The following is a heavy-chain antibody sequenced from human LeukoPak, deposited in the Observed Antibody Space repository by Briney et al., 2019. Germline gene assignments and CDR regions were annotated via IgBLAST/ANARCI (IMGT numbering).Heavy chain of an antibody. CDR2: IYTSGST. V-gene: IGHV4-4*07. J-gene: IGHJ6*03. CDR1: GGSISSYY. CDR3: ARSHVGDFWSGEKMYYYYYMDV. D-gene: IGHD3-3*01. Sequence: SETLSLTCTVSGGSISSYYWSWIRQPAGKGLEWIGRIYTSGSTNYNPSLKSRVTMSVDTSKNQFSLKLSSVTAADTAVYYCARSHVGDFWSGEKMYYYYYMDVWGKGTTVTVSS.